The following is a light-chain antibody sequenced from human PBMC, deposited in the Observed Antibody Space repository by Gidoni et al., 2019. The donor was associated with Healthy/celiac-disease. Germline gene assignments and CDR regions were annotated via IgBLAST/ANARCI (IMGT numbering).Light chain of an antibody. Sequence: EIVMTQSPATLSMSPGERATLSCRASQSVRSNLAWSQQKPGQAPRLRIYGASTRATGIPARFSGSGSGTEFTLTISSLQSEDFSVYYCQQYNNWPPLTFXGXTKVEIK. V-gene: IGKV3-15*01. CDR2: GAS. J-gene: IGKJ4*01. CDR3: QQYNNWPPLT. CDR1: QSVRSN.